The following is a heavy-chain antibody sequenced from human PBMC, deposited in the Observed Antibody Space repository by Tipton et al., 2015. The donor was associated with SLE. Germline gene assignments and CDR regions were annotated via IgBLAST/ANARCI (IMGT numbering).Heavy chain of an antibody. CDR2: IYTSGST. Sequence: TLSLTCTVSGGSISSGSYYWSWIRQPAGKGLEWIGRIYTSGSTNYNPSLKSRVTISVDTSKNQFSLKLSSVTAADTAVYYCARDSTGWYSYGLDAFDIWGQGTMVTVSS. V-gene: IGHV4-61*02. CDR1: GGSISSGSYY. J-gene: IGHJ3*02. CDR3: ARDSTGWYSYGLDAFDI. D-gene: IGHD5-18*01.